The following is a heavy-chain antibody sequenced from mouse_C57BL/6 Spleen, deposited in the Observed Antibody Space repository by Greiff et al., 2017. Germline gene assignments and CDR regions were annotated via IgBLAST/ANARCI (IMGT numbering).Heavy chain of an antibody. CDR1: GYSIPSDY. CDR2: ISYSGST. J-gene: IGHJ2*01. CDR3: AKTNDGYFFDY. D-gene: IGHD2-3*01. Sequence: EVMLVESGPGLAQPSQTLPLTCSVTGYSIPSDYWNWIRKFPGNKLEYMGYISYSGSTYYNPSLKSLISITRDTSKNQYYLQLNSVTTEDTATYYCAKTNDGYFFDYWGQGTTLTVSS. V-gene: IGHV3-8*01.